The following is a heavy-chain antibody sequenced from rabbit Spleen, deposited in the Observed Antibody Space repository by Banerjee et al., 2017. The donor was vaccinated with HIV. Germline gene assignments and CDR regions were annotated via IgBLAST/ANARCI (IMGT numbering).Heavy chain of an antibody. J-gene: IGHJ2*01. D-gene: IGHD5-1*01. CDR1: GFSFSSSYY. Sequence: QEQLVEYGGGLVQPEGSLTLTCTASGFSFSSSYYMCWVRQAPGKGPEWIACIYTGSSGSTYYASWAKGRFTISKTSSTTVTLQMTSLTAADTATYFCSRLPTYKDNGGYAFDSWGPGTLVTVS. V-gene: IGHV1S45*01. CDR2: IYTGSSGST. CDR3: SRLPTYKDNGGYAFDS.